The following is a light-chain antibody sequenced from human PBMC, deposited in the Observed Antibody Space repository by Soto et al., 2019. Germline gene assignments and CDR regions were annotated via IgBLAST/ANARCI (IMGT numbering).Light chain of an antibody. CDR2: DAS. CDR3: QHCFPAPLT. J-gene: IGKJ1*01. Sequence: EIVLTQSPGTLSLSPGERATLSCRASQSLSKNYLAWYQHKPGQAPRLLIHDASNRATGIPHRFSGSGAGTDFTLTITSLEPEDSAVSYCQHCFPAPLTFGPGTKVQI. CDR1: QSLSKNY. V-gene: IGKV3-20*01.